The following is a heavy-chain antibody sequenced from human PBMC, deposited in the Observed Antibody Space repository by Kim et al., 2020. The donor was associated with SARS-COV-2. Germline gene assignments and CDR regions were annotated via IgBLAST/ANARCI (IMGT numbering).Heavy chain of an antibody. J-gene: IGHJ4*02. D-gene: IGHD3-3*01. CDR3: ASAPPATIFGVVTAFDY. CDR2: IYYSGST. Sequence: SETLSLTCTVSGGSISSYYWSWIRHPPGKGLGWIGFIYYSGSTSYNPSLKSRGTISVDTSKNQFSLNLSPVTAADTAVYYCASAPPATIFGVVTAFDYWGPRTLGPVPS. CDR1: GGSISSYY. V-gene: IGHV4-59*13.